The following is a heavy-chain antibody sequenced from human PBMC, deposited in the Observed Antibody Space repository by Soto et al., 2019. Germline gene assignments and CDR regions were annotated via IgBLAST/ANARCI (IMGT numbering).Heavy chain of an antibody. J-gene: IGHJ5*02. CDR3: ARLEGYCSGGTCYRTSGWFDP. V-gene: IGHV4-39*01. D-gene: IGHD2-15*01. Sequence: QLQLQESGPGLVKPSETLSLTCTVSGGSISSGSYYWGWIRQPPGKGLEWIGTIYYSGSTYYHPSLRSRVTLSGDSSKNQFSLKLTSVTAADTAVYYCARLEGYCSGGTCYRTSGWFDPWGQGTPVTVSS. CDR1: GGSISSGSYY. CDR2: IYYSGST.